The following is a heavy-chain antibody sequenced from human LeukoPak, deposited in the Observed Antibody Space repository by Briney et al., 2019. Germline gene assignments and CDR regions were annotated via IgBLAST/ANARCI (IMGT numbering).Heavy chain of an antibody. J-gene: IGHJ4*02. CDR1: GFTFSSYG. V-gene: IGHV3-30*02. Sequence: QTGGSLRLSCAASGFTFSSYGMHWVRQAPGKGLEWMAFIQYDGSNKYYANSVKGRFTISRDNSKNTLYLQMNSLRAEDTAVYYCAATMTTVTEIHYWGQGTLVTVSS. CDR3: AATMTTVTEIHY. CDR2: IQYDGSNK. D-gene: IGHD4-17*01.